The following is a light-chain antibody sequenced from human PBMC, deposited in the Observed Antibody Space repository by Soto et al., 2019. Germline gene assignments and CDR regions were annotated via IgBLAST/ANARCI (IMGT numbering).Light chain of an antibody. CDR3: QQYENWPRT. J-gene: IGKJ1*01. V-gene: IGKV3-15*01. CDR2: DAA. CDR1: QTIRTN. Sequence: EIVLTQSPATLSVSPGEKVTLSCRASQTIRTNLAWYQQRPGQAPNLLIYDAATRATALPARFSGSGSGTDFTLAIASLQSGDFAVYYCQQYENWPRTFGQGTRVEI.